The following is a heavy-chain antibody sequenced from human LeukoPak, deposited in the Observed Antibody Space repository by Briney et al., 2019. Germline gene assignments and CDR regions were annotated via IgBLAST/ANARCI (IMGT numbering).Heavy chain of an antibody. D-gene: IGHD2-2*01. CDR3: ASSKRQLLHYNWFDP. CDR1: GGSISSYY. Sequence: SETLSLTCTVSGGSISSYYWSWIRQPPGKGLEWIGYIYYSGSTNYNPSLKSRVTISVDTSKNQFSLKLSSVTAADTAVYYCASSKRQLLHYNWFDPWGQGTLVTVSS. CDR2: IYYSGST. V-gene: IGHV4-59*08. J-gene: IGHJ5*02.